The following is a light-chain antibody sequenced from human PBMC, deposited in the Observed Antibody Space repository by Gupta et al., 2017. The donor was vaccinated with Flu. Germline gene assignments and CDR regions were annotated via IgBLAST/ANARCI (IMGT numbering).Light chain of an antibody. V-gene: IGKV1-39*01. CDR2: AAF. J-gene: IGKJ2*02. Sequence: DIQLTQSPSSLSASIGDSVTITCRASQNINSYLNWYKQRPGKAPEFLIYAAFSLQSGVPSRFRGSGYGTEFTLTISSLQVEDSATYYCQQSYRTPGTFGQGTKVEIK. CDR3: QQSYRTPGT. CDR1: QNINSY.